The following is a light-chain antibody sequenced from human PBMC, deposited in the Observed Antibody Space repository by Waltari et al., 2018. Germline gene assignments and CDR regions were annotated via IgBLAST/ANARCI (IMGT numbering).Light chain of an antibody. CDR1: SSDVGCYNY. V-gene: IGLV2-14*03. Sequence: QSALTQPASVSGSPGQSITISCTGTSSDVGCYNYVSWYQQHPGKAPKLMIYDVNKRPSGVSNRFSGSKSGNTASLTISGLQAEDEADYFCSSYTSSSTLVFGGGTKLTVL. CDR2: DVN. CDR3: SSYTSSSTLV. J-gene: IGLJ2*01.